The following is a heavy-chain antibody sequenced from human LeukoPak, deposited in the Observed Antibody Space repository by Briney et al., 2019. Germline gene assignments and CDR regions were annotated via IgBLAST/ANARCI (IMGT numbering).Heavy chain of an antibody. CDR2: IYYSGST. Sequence: SETLSLTCTVSGGSISSYYWSWIRQPPGKGLEWIGYIYYSGSTNYNPSLKSRVTISVDTSKNQFSLKLSSVTAADTAVCYCARDWPHFDPWGQGTLVTVSS. CDR1: GGSISSYY. CDR3: ARDWPHFDP. J-gene: IGHJ5*02. V-gene: IGHV4-59*01.